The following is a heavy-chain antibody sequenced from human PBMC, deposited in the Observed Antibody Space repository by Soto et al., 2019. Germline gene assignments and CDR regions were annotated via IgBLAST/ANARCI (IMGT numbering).Heavy chain of an antibody. CDR1: RFTFSDYG. D-gene: IGHD2-15*01. J-gene: IGHJ4*02. Sequence: GGSLRLSCAASRFTFSDYGMHWVRQAPGKGLRWVAGISHGATRKSYSDSVKGRFIISRDSSKKMLYLQVNSLRREDTAVYYCAHDWVAGSNRYQLDYWGRGSLVTVSS. CDR3: AHDWVAGSNRYQLDY. V-gene: IGHV3-30*18. CDR2: ISHGATRK.